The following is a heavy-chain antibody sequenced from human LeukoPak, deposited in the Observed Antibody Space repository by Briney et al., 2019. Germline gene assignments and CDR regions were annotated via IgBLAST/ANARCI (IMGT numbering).Heavy chain of an antibody. J-gene: IGHJ4*02. CDR3: ARHEGFSQKD. CDR1: GGSISSGGYS. Sequence: SQTLSLTCAVSGGSISSGGYSWSWIRQPPGKGLEWIGYIYHSGSTNYNPSLKSRVTISVDKSKDQFSLKLSSVTAADTAVYYCARHEGFSQKDWGQGTQVTVS. V-gene: IGHV4-30-2*01. CDR2: IYHSGST.